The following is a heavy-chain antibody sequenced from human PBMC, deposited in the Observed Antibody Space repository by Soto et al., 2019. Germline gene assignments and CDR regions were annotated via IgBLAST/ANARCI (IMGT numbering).Heavy chain of an antibody. J-gene: IGHJ6*02. CDR1: GGSISSGVYY. D-gene: IGHD3-16*01. CDR3: ARGGPYYYYGMDV. CDR2: IYYSGST. Sequence: PSETLSLTFTVSGGSISSGVYYWSWIRQHPGKGLGWSGYIYYSGSTYYNPSLKSRVTISVDTSKNQFSLKLSSVTAADTAVYYCARGGPYYYYGMDVWGQGATVTVSS. V-gene: IGHV4-31*03.